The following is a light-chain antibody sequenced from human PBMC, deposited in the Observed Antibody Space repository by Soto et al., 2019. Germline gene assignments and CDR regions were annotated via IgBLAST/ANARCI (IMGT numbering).Light chain of an antibody. CDR3: QQRSNWPIT. CDR1: QSVSSY. J-gene: IGKJ5*01. CDR2: DAS. V-gene: IGKV3-11*01. Sequence: EIVLTQSPATQALSPVERATLSCRASQSVSSYLAWYQQKAGQDPRLVIYDASNRATGIPARFSGSGSGTDFTLTISRLETEDFAVYECQQRSNWPITFGQSTRLEI.